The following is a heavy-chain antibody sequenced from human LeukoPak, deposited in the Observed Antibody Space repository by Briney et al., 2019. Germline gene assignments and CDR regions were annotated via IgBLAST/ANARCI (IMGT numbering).Heavy chain of an antibody. J-gene: IGHJ6*03. V-gene: IGHV1-2*02. D-gene: IGHD3-22*01. CDR1: GYTFTGYY. Sequence: ASVKVSCKASGYTFTGYYMHWVRQAPGQGLEWMGWINPNSGGTNYAQKFQGRVTMTRDTSISTAYMELSRVRSDDTAVYYCAIDSSGYYAYYYYYYYMDVWGKGTTVTVSS. CDR2: INPNSGGT. CDR3: AIDSSGYYAYYYYYYYMDV.